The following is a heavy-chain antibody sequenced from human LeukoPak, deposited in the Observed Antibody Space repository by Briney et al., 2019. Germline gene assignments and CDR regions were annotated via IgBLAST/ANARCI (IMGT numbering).Heavy chain of an antibody. D-gene: IGHD3-10*01. CDR1: GFFFDDYG. J-gene: IGHJ4*02. Sequence: GGSLRLSCAASGFFFDDYGMHWVRQAPGKGLVWVSRINSDGSSTSYADSVKGRFTISRDNAKNTLYLQMNSLRAEDTAVYYCAYYGSGSYYGGAIFDYWGQGTLVTVSS. CDR2: INSDGSST. V-gene: IGHV3-74*01. CDR3: AYYGSGSYYGGAIFDY.